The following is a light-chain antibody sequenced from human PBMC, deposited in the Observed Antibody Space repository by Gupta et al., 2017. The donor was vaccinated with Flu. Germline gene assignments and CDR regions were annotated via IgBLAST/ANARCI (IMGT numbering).Light chain of an antibody. V-gene: IGLV3-21*02. CDR3: QVWHSTIEPV. J-gene: IGLJ2*01. CDR1: NLGNKD. CDR2: DDG. Sequence: SYVLTQPPSMSVAPGQTASITCGGSNLGNKDVHWYQQKSGQAPVLVIYDDGDRPSGIPERFSGFNSGNTATLTISSVEAGDEADYFCQVWHSTIEPVFGGGTKLTVL.